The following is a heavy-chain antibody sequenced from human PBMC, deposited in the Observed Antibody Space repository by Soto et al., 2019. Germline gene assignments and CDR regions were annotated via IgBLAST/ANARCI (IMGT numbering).Heavy chain of an antibody. V-gene: IGHV3-23*01. Sequence: DVQLLESGGGLVQSGGSLTLSCAASRFIFSDYAMNWVRQAPGKGLEWVSGIGGGNTDRYYADSVKGRFIISRDNSRNTMYLQMNSLRDDDTAVYYCAKDAVSYNGKWDWFDSWGQGTLVTVSS. CDR3: AKDAVSYNGKWDWFDS. D-gene: IGHD1-26*01. J-gene: IGHJ5*01. CDR2: IGGGNTDR. CDR1: RFIFSDYA.